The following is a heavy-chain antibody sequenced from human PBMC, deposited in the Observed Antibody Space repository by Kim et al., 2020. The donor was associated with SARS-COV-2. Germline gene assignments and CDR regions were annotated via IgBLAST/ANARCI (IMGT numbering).Heavy chain of an antibody. CDR3: VRDDPGYGGYRY. D-gene: IGHD5-12*01. CDR1: GFTFSSSW. CDR2: IKTDGSAQ. Sequence: GGSLRLSCVASGFTFSSSWMSWVRQAPGKGLEWVANIKTDGSAQYYVDSVKGRFTISRDNAKNSLYLQMNSLRAEDTAVYYCVRDDPGYGGYRYWAQGTLVTVSP. V-gene: IGHV3-7*01. J-gene: IGHJ4*02.